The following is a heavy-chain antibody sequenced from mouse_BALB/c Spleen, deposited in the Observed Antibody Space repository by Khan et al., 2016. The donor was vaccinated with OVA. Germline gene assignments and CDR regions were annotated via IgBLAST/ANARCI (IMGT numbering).Heavy chain of an antibody. J-gene: IGHJ3*01. Sequence: QVQLQQSGAELAKPGASVKMSCKASGYTFTDYWIHWVKKRPGQGLEWIGYINPSTGYTEYNHKFKDKATLTADKSSSTAYMQLSSLKSEDSAVYYCARGGYGSFAYWGQGTLVTVSA. CDR1: GYTFTDYW. V-gene: IGHV1-7*01. CDR3: ARGGYGSFAY. D-gene: IGHD2-2*01. CDR2: INPSTGYT.